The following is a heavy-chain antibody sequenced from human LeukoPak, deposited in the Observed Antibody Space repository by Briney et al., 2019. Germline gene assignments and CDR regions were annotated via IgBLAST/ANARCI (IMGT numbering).Heavy chain of an antibody. CDR1: GFIFSSYS. CDR3: ARDERLLSFLK. D-gene: IGHD3-3*01. Sequence: GGSLRLSCAASGFIFSSYSMNWVRQAPGKGLEWVSYISSSSNTIYYADSVKGRFTISRDNAKNSLYLQMNSLRAEDTAIYYCARDERLLSFLKWGQGTLVTVSS. J-gene: IGHJ4*02. V-gene: IGHV3-48*01. CDR2: ISSSSNTI.